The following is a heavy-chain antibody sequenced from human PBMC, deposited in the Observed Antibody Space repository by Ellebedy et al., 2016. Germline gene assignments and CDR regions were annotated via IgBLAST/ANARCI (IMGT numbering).Heavy chain of an antibody. Sequence: ASVKVSXKASGYTFTSYDINWVRQATGQGLEWMGWMNPNSGNTGYAQKFQGRVTMTRNTSISTAYMELSSLRSEDTAVYYCARGYCSGGSCYSWFDPWGQGTLVTVSS. J-gene: IGHJ5*02. CDR1: GYTFTSYD. V-gene: IGHV1-8*01. CDR2: MNPNSGNT. D-gene: IGHD2-15*01. CDR3: ARGYCSGGSCYSWFDP.